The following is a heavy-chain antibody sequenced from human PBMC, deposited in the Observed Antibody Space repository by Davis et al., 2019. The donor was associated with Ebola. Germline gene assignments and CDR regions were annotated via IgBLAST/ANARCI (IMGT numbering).Heavy chain of an antibody. D-gene: IGHD3-3*01. V-gene: IGHV1-2*02. CDR1: GYTFTGYY. CDR3: ARDWEYYDFWSGPYYYMDV. J-gene: IGHJ6*03. Sequence: ASVKVSCKASGYTFTGYYMHWVRQAPGQGLEWMGWINPNSGGTNYAQKFQGRVTMTRDTSISTAYMELSRLRSDDTAVYYCARDWEYYDFWSGPYYYMDVWGKGTTVTVSS. CDR2: INPNSGGT.